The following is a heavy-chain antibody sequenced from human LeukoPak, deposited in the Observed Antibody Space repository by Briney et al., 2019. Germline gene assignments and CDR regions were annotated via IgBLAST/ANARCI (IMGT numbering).Heavy chain of an antibody. CDR1: GFSLSTSGVG. CDR3: AHSPGWGLLWFGESFDY. Sequence: SGPTLVKPTQTLTLTCTFSGFSLSTSGVGVGWIRQPPGKALEWLALIYWDDDKRYSPSLKSRLTITKDTSKNQVVLTMTNMDPVDTATYYCAHSPGWGLLWFGESFDYWGQGTLVTVSS. D-gene: IGHD3-10*01. J-gene: IGHJ4*02. CDR2: IYWDDDK. V-gene: IGHV2-5*02.